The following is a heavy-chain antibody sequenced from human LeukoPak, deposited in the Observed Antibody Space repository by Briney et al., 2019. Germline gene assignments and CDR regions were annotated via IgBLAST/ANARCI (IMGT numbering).Heavy chain of an antibody. CDR3: AKLEWDIVEVPAAMSFDI. V-gene: IGHV3-30*02. Sequence: AGGSLRLSCAASGFTFSSYAMHWVRQAPGKGLEWVAFIRYDGSNKYYADSVKGRFTISRDNSKNTLYLQMNSLRAEDTAVYYCAKLEWDIVEVPAAMSFDIWAKGQWSPSLQ. D-gene: IGHD2-2*01. CDR2: IRYDGSNK. CDR1: GFTFSSYA. J-gene: IGHJ3*02.